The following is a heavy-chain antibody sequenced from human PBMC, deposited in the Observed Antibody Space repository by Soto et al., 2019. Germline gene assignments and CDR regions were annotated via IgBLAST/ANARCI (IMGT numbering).Heavy chain of an antibody. CDR1: GVSVSTYY. CDR2: IFYTGDT. V-gene: IGHV4-59*02. CDR3: ARDLATGLFDF. D-gene: IGHD1-1*01. J-gene: IGHJ4*02. Sequence: SEPLSLPGAVSGVSVSTYYWSWIRQSPGKGLEWIGYIFYTGDTNYNPSLKSRVTISLDTSKNQFSLKMTSVTAADTAVYYCARDLATGLFDFWGQGALVTVSS.